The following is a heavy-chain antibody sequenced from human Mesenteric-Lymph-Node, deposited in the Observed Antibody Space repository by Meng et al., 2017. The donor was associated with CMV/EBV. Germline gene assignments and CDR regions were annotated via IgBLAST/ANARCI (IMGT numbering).Heavy chain of an antibody. V-gene: IGHV3-53*01. J-gene: IGHJ4*02. Sequence: GESLKISCVVSGFPISDNYMSWVRQAPGQGLEWVSVSYKGGTTDYADSVKGRFTISRDNSKNTVYLQLTTLRVEDTAVYYCASHYCSRGSCYFDDWGQGTLVTVSS. CDR1: GFPISDNY. CDR3: ASHYCSRGSCYFDD. CDR2: SYKGGTT. D-gene: IGHD2-15*01.